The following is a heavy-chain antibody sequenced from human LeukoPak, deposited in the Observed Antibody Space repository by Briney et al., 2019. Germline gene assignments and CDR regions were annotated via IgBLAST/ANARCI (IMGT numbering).Heavy chain of an antibody. D-gene: IGHD3-22*01. Sequence: GGSLRLSCAASGLTFSSYWMHWVRQAPGKGLVWVSRINSDGSSTSYADSVKGRFTIFRDNAKNTLYLQMNSLRAEDTAKYYCARGSGGSVYSPSNYWGQGTLVTVSS. CDR3: ARGSGGSVYSPSNY. J-gene: IGHJ4*02. CDR2: INSDGSST. CDR1: GLTFSSYW. V-gene: IGHV3-74*01.